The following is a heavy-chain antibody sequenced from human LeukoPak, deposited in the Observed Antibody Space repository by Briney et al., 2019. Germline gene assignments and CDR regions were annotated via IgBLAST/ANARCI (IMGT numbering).Heavy chain of an antibody. CDR1: EFTFSNYA. CDR3: AKALFGVVISYFDY. Sequence: GGSLRLSCVASEFTFSNYAMIWVRQAPGKGLEWVSALSGSGATTYYADSVKGRFTISRDNSKNTLYPQMNSLRAEDTAVYYCAKALFGVVISYFDYWGQGTLVTVSS. J-gene: IGHJ4*02. CDR2: LSGSGATT. D-gene: IGHD3-3*01. V-gene: IGHV3-23*01.